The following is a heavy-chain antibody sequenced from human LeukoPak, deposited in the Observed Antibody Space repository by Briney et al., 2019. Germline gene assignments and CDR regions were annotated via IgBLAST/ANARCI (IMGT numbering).Heavy chain of an antibody. J-gene: IGHJ4*02. CDR3: TTDRYGSSSWDY. CDR2: IKSKTDGGTT. CDR1: GFTFSNAW. D-gene: IGHD6-13*01. Sequence: GGSLRLSCAASGFTFSNAWMSWVRQAPGKGLEWVGRIKSKTDGGTTDYAAPVKGRFTISRDDSKNTLYLQMNSLKTEDTAVYYCTTDRYGSSSWDYWGQGTLVTVSS. V-gene: IGHV3-15*01.